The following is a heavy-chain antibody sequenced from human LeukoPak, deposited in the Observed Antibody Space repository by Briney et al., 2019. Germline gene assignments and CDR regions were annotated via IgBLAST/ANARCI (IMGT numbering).Heavy chain of an antibody. D-gene: IGHD1-26*01. V-gene: IGHV3-23*01. CDR3: AKAGGRELWLDY. J-gene: IGHJ4*02. CDR1: GFTFSSYA. CDR2: ISGSGGST. Sequence: PGGSLRLSCAASGFTFSSYAMSWVRQAPGKGLEWVSAISGSGGSTHYADSVKGRFTISRDNSKNTLYLQMNSLRAEDTAVYYCAKAGGRELWLDYWGQGTLVTVSS.